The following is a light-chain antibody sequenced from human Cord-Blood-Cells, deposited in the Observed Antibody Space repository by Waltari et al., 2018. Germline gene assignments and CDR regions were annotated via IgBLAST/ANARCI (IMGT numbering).Light chain of an antibody. J-gene: IGKJ2*01. V-gene: IGKV1-33*01. CDR3: QQYDNLPPYT. CDR1: QDISNY. CDR2: DAS. Sequence: DIQMTQSPSSLSASVGDRVTITCQASQDISNYLNWYQQKPGKAPKLLIYDASNLETGVPSRFSGSGSVTDFTFTISRLQPEDIATYYCQQYDNLPPYTFGQGTKLEI.